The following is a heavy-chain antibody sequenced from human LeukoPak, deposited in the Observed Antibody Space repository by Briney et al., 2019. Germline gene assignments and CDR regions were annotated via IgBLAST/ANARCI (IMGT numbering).Heavy chain of an antibody. Sequence: PGGSLRLSCAASGFTFSSYGMHWVRQAPGKGLEWVSAISGSGGSTYYADSVKGRFTISRDNSKNTLYLQMNSLRAEDTAVYYCAKDLTMIAAGRGWGQGTLVTVSS. CDR1: GFTFSSYG. CDR3: AKDLTMIAAGRG. CDR2: ISGSGGST. V-gene: IGHV3-23*01. D-gene: IGHD3-22*01. J-gene: IGHJ4*02.